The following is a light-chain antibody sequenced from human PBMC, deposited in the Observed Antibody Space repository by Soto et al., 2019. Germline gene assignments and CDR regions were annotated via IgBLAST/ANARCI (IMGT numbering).Light chain of an antibody. Sequence: QYALTQPASVSGSPGQSITISCTGNSSDVGGNYVSWYVSWYQQHPGKVPKLIIYDDDDRPSGVSNRFSGSKSGSTASLTISGLQAEDEADYYCSSDANSRTLIFGGGTKLTVL. CDR1: SSDVGGNYVSWY. J-gene: IGLJ2*01. CDR2: DDD. V-gene: IGLV2-14*03. CDR3: SSDANSRTLI.